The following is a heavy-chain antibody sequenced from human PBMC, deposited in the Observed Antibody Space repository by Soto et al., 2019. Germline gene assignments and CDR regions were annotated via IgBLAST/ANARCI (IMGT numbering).Heavy chain of an antibody. CDR1: GGTFSSYA. J-gene: IGHJ4*02. D-gene: IGHD2-21*02. V-gene: IGHV1-69*13. CDR3: ARARPYCGGDCYLDY. CDR2: IIPIFGTA. Sequence: SVKVSCKASGGTFSSYAISWVRQAPGQGLEWMGGIIPIFGTANYAQKFQGRVTITADESTSTAYMELSSLRSEDTTVYYCARARPYCGGDCYLDYWGQGTLVTVS.